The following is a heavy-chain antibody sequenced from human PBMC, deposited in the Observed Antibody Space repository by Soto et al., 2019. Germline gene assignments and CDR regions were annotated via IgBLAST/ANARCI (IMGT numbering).Heavy chain of an antibody. CDR1: GGSLSSGDYY. J-gene: IGHJ4*02. V-gene: IGHV4-30-4*01. CDR2: IYYSGST. CDR3: ARAQNWNDENHFDY. Sequence: SETLSLTCTVSGGSLSSGDYYWSWIRQPPGKGLEWIGYIYYSGSTYYNPSLKSRVTISVDTSKNQFSLKLSSVTAADTAVYYCARAQNWNDENHFDYWGQGTLVTVSS. D-gene: IGHD1-1*01.